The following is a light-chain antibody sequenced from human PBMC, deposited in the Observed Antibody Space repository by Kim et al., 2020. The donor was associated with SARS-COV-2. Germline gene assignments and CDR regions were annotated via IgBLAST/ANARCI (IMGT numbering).Light chain of an antibody. V-gene: IGLV2-14*04. J-gene: IGLJ2*01. CDR3: SSYASGTTVA. CDR2: DVY. Sequence: AITTSSTKTNNHVGSNTFVSWYQQHPGKATQRRMYDVYRQPYGVCYGFSGLKSDYTASLPISGLQAEDEADYRCSSYASGTTVAFGRGTQLTVL. CDR1: NNHVGSNTF.